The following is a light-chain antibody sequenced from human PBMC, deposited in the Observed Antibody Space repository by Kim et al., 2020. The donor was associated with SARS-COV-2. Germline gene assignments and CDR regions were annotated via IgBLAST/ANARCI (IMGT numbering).Light chain of an antibody. CDR3: QQHNEWPLT. Sequence: EIVMTQSPATLSVSLGERVTLSCSASQTVKTFFAWYQQRPGQTPRLLIYGASTRATGIPARFSGSGSGTDFTVTISSLQAEDASVYYCQQHNEWPLTFGGGTKVDIK. CDR2: GAS. V-gene: IGKV3-15*01. CDR1: QTVKTF. J-gene: IGKJ4*01.